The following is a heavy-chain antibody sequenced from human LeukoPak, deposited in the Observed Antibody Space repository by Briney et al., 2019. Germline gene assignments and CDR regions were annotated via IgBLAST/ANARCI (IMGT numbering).Heavy chain of an antibody. J-gene: IGHJ6*03. CDR1: GGTFSSYA. V-gene: IGHV1-69*13. D-gene: IGHD5-12*01. Sequence: ASVKVSCKASGGTFSSYAISWVRQAPGQGLEWMGGIIPIFGTANYAQKFQGRVTITADESTSTAYMELSSLRSEDTAVYYCARDRYSGYDYYYYMDVWGKGTTVTVSS. CDR2: IIPIFGTA. CDR3: ARDRYSGYDYYYYMDV.